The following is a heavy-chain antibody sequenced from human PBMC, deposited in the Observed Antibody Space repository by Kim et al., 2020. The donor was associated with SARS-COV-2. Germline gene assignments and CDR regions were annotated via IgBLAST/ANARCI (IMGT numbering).Heavy chain of an antibody. V-gene: IGHV3-11*06. CDR3: ARSVSAVAGRTPNVGYFDY. J-gene: IGHJ4*02. D-gene: IGHD6-19*01. Sequence: GGSLRLSCAASGFTFSDYYMSWIRQAPGKGLEWVSYISSSSSYTNYADSVKGRFTISRDNAKNSLYLQMNSLRAEDTAVYYCARSVSAVAGRTPNVGYFDYWGQGTLVTVSS. CDR1: GFTFSDYY. CDR2: ISSSSSYT.